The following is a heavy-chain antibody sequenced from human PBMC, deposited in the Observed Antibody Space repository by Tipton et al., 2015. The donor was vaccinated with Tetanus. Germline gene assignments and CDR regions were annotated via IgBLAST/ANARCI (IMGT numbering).Heavy chain of an antibody. CDR3: ARLPKHYSASGST. V-gene: IGHV5-51*01. J-gene: IGHJ5*02. CDR1: GHNSRSYW. Sequence: VQLVQSGAEVKKPGESLKISCKVSGHNSRSYWVSWVRQMPGKGLEWMGIIYPGDSDATYNPSFQGQVTISADKSISTAYLQWTSLKPSATAIYFCARLPKHYSASGSTWGQGTLVTVSS. D-gene: IGHD3-10*01. CDR2: IYPGDSDA.